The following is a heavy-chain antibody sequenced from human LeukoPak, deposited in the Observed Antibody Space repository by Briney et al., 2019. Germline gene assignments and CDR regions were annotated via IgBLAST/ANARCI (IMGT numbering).Heavy chain of an antibody. J-gene: IGHJ4*02. V-gene: IGHV4-39*01. Sequence: SETLSLTCTVSGGSISSSSYYWGWIRQPPGKGLEWIGSIYYSRSTYYNPSLKSRVTISVDTSKNQFSLKLSSVTAADTAVYYCARKLYGSGSYPMDYWGQGTLVTVSS. CDR3: ARKLYGSGSYPMDY. CDR1: GGSISSSSYY. D-gene: IGHD3-10*01. CDR2: IYYSRST.